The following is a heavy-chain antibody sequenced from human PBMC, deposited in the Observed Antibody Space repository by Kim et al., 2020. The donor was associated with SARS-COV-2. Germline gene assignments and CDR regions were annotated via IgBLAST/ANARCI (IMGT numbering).Heavy chain of an antibody. Sequence: TNYNPSLKSRVTISVDTSKNQFSLKLSSVTAADTAVYYCAREGVHYGMDVWGQGTTVTVSS. J-gene: IGHJ6*02. CDR2: T. D-gene: IGHD3-16*01. V-gene: IGHV4-34*01. CDR3: AREGVHYGMDV.